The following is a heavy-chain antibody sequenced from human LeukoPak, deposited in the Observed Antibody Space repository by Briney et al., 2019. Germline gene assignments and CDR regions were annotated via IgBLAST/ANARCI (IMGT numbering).Heavy chain of an antibody. CDR1: GFTFRSHS. J-gene: IGHJ4*02. D-gene: IGHD2/OR15-2a*01. Sequence: GGSLRLSCAASGFTFRSHSLDWVRQAPGKGLEWVSSITDAGSIQYADSVQGRFTISRDNTQNSIFLQMNSLRAEDTAVYYCVRDVIHSYFDIWGQGILVTVSS. V-gene: IGHV3-21*01. CDR3: VRDVIHSYFDI. CDR2: ITDAGSI.